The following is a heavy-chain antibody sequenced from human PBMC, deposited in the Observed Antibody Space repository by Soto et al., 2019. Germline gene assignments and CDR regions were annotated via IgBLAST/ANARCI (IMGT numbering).Heavy chain of an antibody. V-gene: IGHV1-69*13. D-gene: IGHD4-4*01. J-gene: IGHJ4*02. Sequence: ASVKVSCKASGGTFSSYAISWVRQAPGQGLEWMGGIIPIFGTANYAQKFQGRVTITADESTSTAYMELSSLRSEDTAVYYCARDGDYSNYFGYWGQGTLVTVSS. CDR2: IIPIFGTA. CDR3: ARDGDYSNYFGY. CDR1: GGTFSSYA.